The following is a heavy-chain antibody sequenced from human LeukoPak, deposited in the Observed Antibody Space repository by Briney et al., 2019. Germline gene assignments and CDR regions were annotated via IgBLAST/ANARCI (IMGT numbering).Heavy chain of an antibody. D-gene: IGHD4/OR15-4a*01. Sequence: PSETLSLTCTVSGGSISGYYWSWIRQPAGKGLEWIGRIYISGSTNYNPSLKSRVTLSVDTSTNHFSLNIKSVTAADTAMYYCARGRRIVVLPGRGYFDLWGRGTLVTVSS. V-gene: IGHV4-4*07. J-gene: IGHJ2*01. CDR2: IYISGST. CDR3: ARGRRIVVLPGRGYFDL. CDR1: GGSISGYY.